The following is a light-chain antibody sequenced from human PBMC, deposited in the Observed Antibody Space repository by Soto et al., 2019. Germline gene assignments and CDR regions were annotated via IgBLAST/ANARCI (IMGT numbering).Light chain of an antibody. V-gene: IGKV3-11*01. J-gene: IGKJ5*01. CDR2: DAS. Sequence: VVLTQSPATLSLSPVERANLSCRTSLSVSVYLDWYQQKPGQAPRLLISDASNRATGIPARFSGSGSGTDFTLTISSLEPEDFAVYYCHQRQYWPPITFGQGTRLEI. CDR1: LSVSVY. CDR3: HQRQYWPPIT.